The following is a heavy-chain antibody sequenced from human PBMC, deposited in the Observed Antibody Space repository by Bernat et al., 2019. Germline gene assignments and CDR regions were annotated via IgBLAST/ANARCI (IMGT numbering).Heavy chain of an antibody. CDR3: ARDPAGYSSGWVFDY. D-gene: IGHD6-19*01. Sequence: QVRLVRSGAGVKKLGASLKSSCKPSGSPFTGYYMHGFRQPPGQGLEWMGWINPNSGGTNNAQKFQGWVTMTRDTSISTAYMELSRLRSDDTAVYYCARDPAGYSSGWVFDYWGQGTLVTVSS. V-gene: IGHV1-2*04. J-gene: IGHJ4*02. CDR1: GSPFTGYY. CDR2: INPNSGGT.